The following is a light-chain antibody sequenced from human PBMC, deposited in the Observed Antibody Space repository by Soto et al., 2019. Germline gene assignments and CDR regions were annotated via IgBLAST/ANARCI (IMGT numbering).Light chain of an antibody. V-gene: IGLV1-40*01. J-gene: IGLJ1*01. Sequence: QSVLTQPPSVSGAPGQRVTISCTGSSSNIGAGYDVNWYQQLPGTAPKLLIYGNSNRPSGVADRFSCSKSGTSASLAITGLHADDEADYYCQSYDSSLSGYVFGTGTKVTVL. CDR1: SSNIGAGYD. CDR2: GNS. CDR3: QSYDSSLSGYV.